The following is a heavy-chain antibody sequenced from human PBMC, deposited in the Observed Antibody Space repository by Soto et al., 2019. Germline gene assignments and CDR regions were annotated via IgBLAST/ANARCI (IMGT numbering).Heavy chain of an antibody. D-gene: IGHD5-12*01. CDR2: IKQDGSEK. V-gene: IGHV3-7*03. CDR3: ARETKATRAAFDI. J-gene: IGHJ3*02. CDR1: GFTFSSYW. Sequence: GGSLRLSCAASGFTFSSYWMSWVRQAPGKGLEWVANIKQDGSEKYYVDSVKGRFTISRDNAKNSLYLQMNSLRAEDTAVYYCARETKATRAAFDIWVQGTMVTVSS.